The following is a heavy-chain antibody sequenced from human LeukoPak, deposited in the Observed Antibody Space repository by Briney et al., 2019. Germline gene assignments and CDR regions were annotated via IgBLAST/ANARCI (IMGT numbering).Heavy chain of an antibody. CDR2: IYSSGST. CDR3: ARHRYYYDSSGYYYQP. D-gene: IGHD3-22*01. J-gene: IGHJ5*02. Sequence: PSETLSLTCTVSGGSISNYYWSWIRQPPGKGLEWIGHIYSSGSTNYNPSLKSRVTISVDTSKNQFSLRLSSVTAADTAVYYCARHRYYYDSSGYYYQPWGQGTLVTVSS. CDR1: GGSISNYY. V-gene: IGHV4-59*01.